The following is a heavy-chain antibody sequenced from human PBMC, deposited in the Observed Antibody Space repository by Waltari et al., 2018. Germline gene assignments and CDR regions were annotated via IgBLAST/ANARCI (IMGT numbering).Heavy chain of an antibody. CDR1: GFTFSSYG. Sequence: QVQLVESGGGVVQPGRSLRLSCAASGFTFSSYGMHWVRQAPGKGLEWVAVIWYDGSNKYYADSVKGRFTISRDNSKNTLYLQMNSLRAEDTAVYYCAKDGGASIAARRGYFQHWGQGTLVTVSS. CDR2: IWYDGSNK. J-gene: IGHJ1*01. D-gene: IGHD6-6*01. V-gene: IGHV3-33*06. CDR3: AKDGGASIAARRGYFQH.